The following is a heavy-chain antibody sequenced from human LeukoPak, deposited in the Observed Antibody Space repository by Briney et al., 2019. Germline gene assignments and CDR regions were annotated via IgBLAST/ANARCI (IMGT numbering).Heavy chain of an antibody. CDR1: GFTFSSYW. Sequence: GGSLSLSCAASGFTFSSYWMSWGRQAPGKGLEWVANIKQDGSEKNYVDSVKGRFTISRDNAKNSLYLQMNSLRAEDTAVYYCANGRGLQTWGQGTPVTVSS. D-gene: IGHD4-11*01. CDR3: ANGRGLQT. CDR2: IKQDGSEK. V-gene: IGHV3-7*01. J-gene: IGHJ5*02.